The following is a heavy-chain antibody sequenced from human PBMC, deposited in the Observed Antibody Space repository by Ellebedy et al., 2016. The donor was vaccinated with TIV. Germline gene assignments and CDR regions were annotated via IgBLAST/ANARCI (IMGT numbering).Heavy chain of an antibody. CDR3: ARSRRAISSYFDY. CDR1: GYTFTGYY. D-gene: IGHD2-2*02. V-gene: IGHV1-2*02. Sequence: AASVKVSCKASGYTFTGYYMHWVRQAPGQGLEWMGWINPNSGNTNYAQKFQGRVTMTRDTSISTAYMELSRLRSDDTAVYYCARSRRAISSYFDYWGQGTLVTVSS. CDR2: INPNSGNT. J-gene: IGHJ4*02.